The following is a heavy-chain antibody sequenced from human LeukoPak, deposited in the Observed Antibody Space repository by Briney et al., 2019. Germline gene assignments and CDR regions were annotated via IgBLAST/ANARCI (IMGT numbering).Heavy chain of an antibody. V-gene: IGHV3-9*01. CDR3: AKCPQWGQWLVFCLIDY. CDR2: ISWNSGSI. D-gene: IGHD6-19*01. Sequence: QTGGSLRLSCAASGFTFDDYAMHWVRQAPGKGLEWVSGISWNSGSIGYADSVKGRFTISRDNSKNTLYLQMNSLRAEDTAVYYCAKCPQWGQWLVFCLIDYWGQGTLVTVSS. CDR1: GFTFDDYA. J-gene: IGHJ4*02.